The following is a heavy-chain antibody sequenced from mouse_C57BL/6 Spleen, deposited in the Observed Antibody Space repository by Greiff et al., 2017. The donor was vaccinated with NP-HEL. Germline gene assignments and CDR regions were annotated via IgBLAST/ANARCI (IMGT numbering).Heavy chain of an antibody. CDR1: GFSLTRYG. D-gene: IGHD2-4*01. CDR2: LWSGGST. J-gene: IGHJ4*01. Sequence: VQLQESGPGLVQPSQSLSITCTVSGFSLTRYGVHWVRQSPGKGLEWLGVLWSGGSTDYNAAFISRLSISKDNSKSQVFFKMNSLQADDTAIYYCARIYYDYDGDYYAMDYWGQGTSVTVSS. CDR3: ARIYYDYDGDYYAMDY. V-gene: IGHV2-2*01.